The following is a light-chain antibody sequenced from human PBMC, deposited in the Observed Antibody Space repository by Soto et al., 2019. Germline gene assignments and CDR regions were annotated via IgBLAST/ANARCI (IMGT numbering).Light chain of an antibody. Sequence: DIQMTQSPSTLSASVGDRVTVTCRASQTIGSWLAWYQQKPGKAPKLLIYAASSLQSGVPSRFSGSGTGTDFTFTISNFEPEDFATYYRQQRYSTLITFGQGTRLEIK. J-gene: IGKJ5*01. CDR2: AAS. CDR1: QTIGSW. V-gene: IGKV1-39*01. CDR3: QQRYSTLIT.